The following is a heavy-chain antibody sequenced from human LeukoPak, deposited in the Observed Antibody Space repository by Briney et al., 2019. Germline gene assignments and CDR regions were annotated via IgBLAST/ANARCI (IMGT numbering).Heavy chain of an antibody. CDR3: ARRANTVTTGYYYYYMDV. Sequence: ASETLSLTCTVSGGSINSRSYYWGWIRQPPGKGLEWIGSVYYGGTTYYNPSLKSRVTISEDTSKNQFSLKLSSVTAADTAVYYCARRANTVTTGYYYYYMDVWGKGTTVTVSS. CDR1: GGSINSRSYY. V-gene: IGHV4-39*01. J-gene: IGHJ6*03. D-gene: IGHD4-17*01. CDR2: VYYGGTT.